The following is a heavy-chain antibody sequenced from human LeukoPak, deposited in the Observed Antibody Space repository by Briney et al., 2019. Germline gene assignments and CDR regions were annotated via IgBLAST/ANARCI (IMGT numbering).Heavy chain of an antibody. V-gene: IGHV4-31*03. CDR1: GGSISSGDYY. CDR3: ARGQLAPYDAFDI. CDR2: IYYSGST. J-gene: IGHJ3*02. D-gene: IGHD6-13*01. Sequence: SQTLSLTCTVSGGSISSGDYYWNWIRQHPGKGLEWIGYIYYSGSTYYNPSLKSRVTISVDTSKNQFSLKLSSVTAADTAVYYCARGQLAPYDAFDIWGQGTMVTVSS.